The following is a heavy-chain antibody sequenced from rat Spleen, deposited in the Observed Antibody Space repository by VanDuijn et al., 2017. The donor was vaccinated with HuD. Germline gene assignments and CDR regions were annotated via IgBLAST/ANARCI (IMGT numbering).Heavy chain of an antibody. D-gene: IGHD5-1*01. CDR2: ISSGGTS. CDR1: GFSLTSYT. Sequence: QVQLKESGPGLVQPSQTLSLTCTVSGFSLTSYTLSWVRQSPGKGLEWIGAISSGGTSYYNSVLNPRVSISRDISKSQVFLKMNSQQTEDTAMYFCARGWERFAYWGQGTLVTVSS. J-gene: IGHJ3*01. V-gene: IGHV2-6*01. CDR3: ARGWERFAY.